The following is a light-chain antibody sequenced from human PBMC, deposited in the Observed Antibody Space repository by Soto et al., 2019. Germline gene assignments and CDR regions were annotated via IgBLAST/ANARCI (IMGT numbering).Light chain of an antibody. CDR2: DDS. V-gene: IGLV3-21*02. J-gene: IGLJ1*01. Sequence: SYELTQSPSVSVAPGQTVSITCGGYNIGSKSAHWYQQKPGQAPVLVVYDDSDRRSGIPERFSGSNSGNTATLTITRVEAGDEADYHCLVWDSRSEHYVFGTGTKV. CDR1: NIGSKS. CDR3: LVWDSRSEHYV.